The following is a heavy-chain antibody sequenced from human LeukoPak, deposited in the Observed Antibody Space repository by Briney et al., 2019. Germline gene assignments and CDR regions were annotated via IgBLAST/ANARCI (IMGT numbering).Heavy chain of an antibody. CDR2: IYPVDSDT. CDR3: ARLAAVLSEFDY. D-gene: IGHD6-13*01. CDR1: GYSFTNYW. J-gene: IGHJ4*02. Sequence: GESLKISCKGSGYSFTNYWIDWVRQMTGKGLEWMGIIYPVDSDTRFSPSLQGQVTISADNSISTAYLQWSSLKASDTAMYYCARLAAVLSEFDYWGQGTLVTVSS. V-gene: IGHV5-51*01.